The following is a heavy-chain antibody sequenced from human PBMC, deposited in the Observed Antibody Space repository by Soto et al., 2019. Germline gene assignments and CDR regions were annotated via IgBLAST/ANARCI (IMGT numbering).Heavy chain of an antibody. CDR2: IDPSDSCT. D-gene: IGHD4-17*01. J-gene: IGHJ6*02. CDR3: ARHQAVTTQDYYYYGMDV. Sequence: GESLKISCKGSGYSFTSYWISWVRQMPGKGLEWMGRIDPSDSCTNYSPSFQGHVTISTDKSISTAYLQWSSLKASDTAMYYCARHQAVTTQDYYYYGMDVWGQGTTVTVSS. V-gene: IGHV5-10-1*01. CDR1: GYSFTSYW.